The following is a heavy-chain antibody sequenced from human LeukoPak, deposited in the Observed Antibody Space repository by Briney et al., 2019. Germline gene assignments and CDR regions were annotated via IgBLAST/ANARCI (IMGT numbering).Heavy chain of an antibody. CDR1: GGSISSSSYY. CDR2: IYYSGST. J-gene: IGHJ3*02. Sequence: SETLSLTCTVSGGSISSSSYYWGWIRQPPGKGLEWIGSIYYSGSTYYNPSLKSRVTISVDTSKNQFSLKLSSVTAADTAVYYCARSHVDKDAFDIWGQGTMVTVSS. D-gene: IGHD5-12*01. CDR3: ARSHVDKDAFDI. V-gene: IGHV4-39*07.